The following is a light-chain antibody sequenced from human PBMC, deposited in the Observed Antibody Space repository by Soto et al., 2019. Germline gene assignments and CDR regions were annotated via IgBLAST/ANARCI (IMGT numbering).Light chain of an antibody. CDR2: GAS. V-gene: IGKV1-27*01. CDR1: QGIDNY. J-gene: IGKJ5*01. Sequence: DVQMTQSPSSLSASVGDRVTITCRASQGIDNYLAWYQQKPGQVPKPLIYGASTLQAGVPSRFSGSGFGTDFTLSISSLQPEDVATYCCQKFNTAPFTFGQGTRLEIK. CDR3: QKFNTAPFT.